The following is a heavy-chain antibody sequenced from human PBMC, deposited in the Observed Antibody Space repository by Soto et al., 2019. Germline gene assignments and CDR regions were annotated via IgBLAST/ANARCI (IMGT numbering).Heavy chain of an antibody. D-gene: IGHD5-18*01. J-gene: IGHJ6*02. CDR1: GGSISSGGYY. Sequence: SETLSLTCTVSGGSISSGGYYWSWIRQHPGKGLEWIGYIYYSGSTYYNPSLKSRVTISVDTSKNQFSLKLSSVTAADTAVYYCARRLVGGFSGYYYYYGMDVWGQGTTVT. V-gene: IGHV4-31*03. CDR3: ARRLVGGFSGYYYYYGMDV. CDR2: IYYSGST.